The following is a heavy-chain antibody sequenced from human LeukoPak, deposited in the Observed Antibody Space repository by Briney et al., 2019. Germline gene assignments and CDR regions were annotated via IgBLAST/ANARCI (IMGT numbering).Heavy chain of an antibody. D-gene: IGHD3-10*01. J-gene: IGHJ4*02. V-gene: IGHV1-69*04. CDR3: ARDLELRGA. Sequence: SVKVSCKASGGTFTRYAITWVRQAPGQGLEWMGRIIPILGIANYAQKFQGRVTITADTSATTAYMELSSLRSEDTAVYYCARDLELRGAWGQGTLVTVSS. CDR2: IIPILGIA. CDR1: GGTFTRYA.